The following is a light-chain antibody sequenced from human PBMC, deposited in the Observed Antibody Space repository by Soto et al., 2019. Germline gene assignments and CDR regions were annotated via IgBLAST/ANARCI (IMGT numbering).Light chain of an antibody. J-gene: IGKJ5*01. CDR1: QSVSGY. Sequence: EIVLTQSPVTLSLSPGERATLLCRASQSVSGYLAWYQQKPGQSPSLLIYDASNRATGIPARFSGSGSGTEFTHTISSLQSEDFAVYYCQQYNNCAPITFGQGTRLEI. V-gene: IGKV3-11*01. CDR3: QQYNNCAPIT. CDR2: DAS.